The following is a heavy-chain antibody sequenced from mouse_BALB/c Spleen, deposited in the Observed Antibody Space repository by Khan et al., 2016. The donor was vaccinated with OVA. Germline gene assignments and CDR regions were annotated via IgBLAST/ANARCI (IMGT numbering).Heavy chain of an antibody. CDR2: IDPSTGYT. Sequence: VQLQESGAELAKPGASVEMSCKASGYTFTTYWMHWVKQGPGQGLEWIGYIDPSTGYTEYNQKFKDKATLTADKSSRTAYMQLSSLTSEDAAVYYCTRRRLEAIFTYWGQGTLVTVSA. J-gene: IGHJ3*01. CDR1: GYTFTTYW. V-gene: IGHV1-7*01. D-gene: IGHD3-2*02. CDR3: TRRRLEAIFTY.